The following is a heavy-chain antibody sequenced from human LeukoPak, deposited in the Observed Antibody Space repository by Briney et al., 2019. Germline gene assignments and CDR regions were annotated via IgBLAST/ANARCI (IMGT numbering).Heavy chain of an antibody. CDR3: ARVSGSGYNAYMDV. D-gene: IGHD3-3*01. V-gene: IGHV1-18*01. J-gene: IGHJ6*03. CDR1: GYTFDSYG. CDR2: ISGLNGAT. Sequence: ASVKVSCKDSGYTFDSYGISWVRQAPGQGLEWMGWISGLNGATNYAQKVQGRVTMVTDTSTTTADRELKKLTSDDTADYYCARVSGSGYNAYMDVWGEGTPVSVSS.